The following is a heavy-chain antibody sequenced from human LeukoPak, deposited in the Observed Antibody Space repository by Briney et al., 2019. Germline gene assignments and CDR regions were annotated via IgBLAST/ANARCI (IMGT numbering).Heavy chain of an antibody. CDR2: ISYDGSNK. D-gene: IGHD4-17*01. CDR1: GFTFSSYA. J-gene: IGHJ1*01. V-gene: IGHV3-30-3*01. CDR3: ARGDYGDYVGYFQH. Sequence: GGSLRLSCAASGFTFSSYAMPWVRQAPGKGLEWVAVISYDGSNKYYADSVKGRFTISRDNSKNTLYLQMNSLRAEDTAVYYCARGDYGDYVGYFQHWGQGTLVTVSS.